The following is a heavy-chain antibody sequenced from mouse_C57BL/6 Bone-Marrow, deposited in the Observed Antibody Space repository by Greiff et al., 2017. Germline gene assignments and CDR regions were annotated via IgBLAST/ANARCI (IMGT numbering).Heavy chain of an antibody. CDR2: IDPENGDT. Sequence: EVQLQQSGAELVRPGASVKLSCTASGFNIKDDYMHWVKQRPEQGLEWIGWIDPENGDTEYASKFQGKATITADPSSKTAYLQLSSLTYEDTAVYYCTTYYYGSSYGDWYFDVWGTGTTVTVSS. V-gene: IGHV14-4*01. D-gene: IGHD1-1*01. CDR3: TTYYYGSSYGDWYFDV. CDR1: GFNIKDDY. J-gene: IGHJ1*03.